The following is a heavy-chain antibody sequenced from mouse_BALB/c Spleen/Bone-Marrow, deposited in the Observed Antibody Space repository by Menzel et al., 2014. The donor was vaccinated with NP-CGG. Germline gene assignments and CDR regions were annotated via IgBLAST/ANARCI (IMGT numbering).Heavy chain of an antibody. CDR1: GYTFTSYT. D-gene: IGHD2-14*01. V-gene: IGHV1-4*01. CDR3: ARRYAYAMDY. J-gene: IGHJ4*01. Sequence: VQLQQSGAELARPGASVKMSCKASGYTFTSYTMHWVKQRPGQGLEWIGYINPSSGYTNYNQKFKDKATLTADKSSSTSYMPLSRLTYEGSAVYYCARRYAYAMDYWGQGTSVTVSS. CDR2: INPSSGYT.